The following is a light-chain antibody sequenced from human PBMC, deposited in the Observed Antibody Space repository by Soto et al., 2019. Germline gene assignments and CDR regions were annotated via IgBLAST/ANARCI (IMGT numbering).Light chain of an antibody. CDR1: QSVSSN. V-gene: IGKV3-15*01. CDR2: GAS. J-gene: IGKJ1*01. Sequence: EIVMTQSPATLSVSPGERATLSCRASQSVSSNLAWYQQNPGQAPRLLIYGASTRATGIPARFSGSGSGTEFTLTISSLQSEDFAIYCCQQYHNWWPFGQGTKVEIK. CDR3: QQYHNWWP.